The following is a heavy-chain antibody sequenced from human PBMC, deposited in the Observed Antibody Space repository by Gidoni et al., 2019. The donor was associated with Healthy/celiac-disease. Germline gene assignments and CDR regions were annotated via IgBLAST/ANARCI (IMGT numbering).Heavy chain of an antibody. CDR3: AREGAPGSSWYQRGAFDI. J-gene: IGHJ3*02. CDR1: GGSISSSNW. Sequence: QVQLQESGPGLVKPSGTLSLTCAVSGGSISSSNWWSWVRQPPGKGLEWIGEIYHSGSTNYNPSLKSRVTISVDKSKNQFSLKLSSVTAADTAVYYCAREGAPGSSWYQRGAFDIWGQGTMVTVSS. D-gene: IGHD6-13*01. V-gene: IGHV4-4*02. CDR2: IYHSGST.